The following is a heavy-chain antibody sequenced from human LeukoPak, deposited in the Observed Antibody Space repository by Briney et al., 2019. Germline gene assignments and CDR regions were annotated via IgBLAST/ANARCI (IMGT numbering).Heavy chain of an antibody. CDR3: ATAVEPADGMDV. CDR1: GGSISSGGYY. J-gene: IGHJ6*02. CDR2: IYYSGST. V-gene: IGHV4-31*03. Sequence: SQTLSLTCTVSGGSISSGGYYWSWIRQHPGTGLEWIGYIYYSGSTYYNPSLKSRVTISVDTSKNQFSLKLSSVTAEDTAVYYCATAVEPADGMDVWGQGTTVTVSS. D-gene: IGHD2-2*01.